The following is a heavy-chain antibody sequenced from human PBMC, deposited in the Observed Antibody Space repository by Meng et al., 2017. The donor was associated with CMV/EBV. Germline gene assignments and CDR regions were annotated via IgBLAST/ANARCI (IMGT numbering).Heavy chain of an antibody. CDR1: GGTFGSYA. CDR2: IIPIFGTA. CDR3: ASERRSPNWFDP. D-gene: IGHD3-10*01. V-gene: IGHV1-69*05. Sequence: SVKVSCKASGGTFGSYAISWVRQAPGQGLEWMGGIIPIFGTANYAQKFQGRVTITTDESTSTAYMELSSLRSEDTAVYYCASERRSPNWFDPWGQGTLVTVSS. J-gene: IGHJ5*02.